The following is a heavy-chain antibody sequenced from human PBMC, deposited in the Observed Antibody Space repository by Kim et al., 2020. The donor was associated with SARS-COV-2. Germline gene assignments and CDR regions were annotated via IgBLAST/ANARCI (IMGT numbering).Heavy chain of an antibody. CDR1: GYTFTGYY. D-gene: IGHD3-22*01. Sequence: ASVKVSCKASGYTFTGYYMHWVRQAPGQGLEWMGWINPNSGGTNYAQKFQGRVTMTRDTSISTAYMELSRLRSDDTAVYYCASAYYDSSGYHHDAFDIWGQGTMVTVSS. V-gene: IGHV1-2*02. CDR3: ASAYYDSSGYHHDAFDI. CDR2: INPNSGGT. J-gene: IGHJ3*02.